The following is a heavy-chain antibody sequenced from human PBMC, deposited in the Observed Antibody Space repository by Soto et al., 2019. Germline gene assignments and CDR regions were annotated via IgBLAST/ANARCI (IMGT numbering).Heavy chain of an antibody. D-gene: IGHD3-10*01. J-gene: IGHJ4*02. V-gene: IGHV4-34*01. CDR2: INHSGST. CDR3: ARGRFGELFYWRFDY. Sequence: SETLSLTCAVYGGSFSGYYWSWIRQPPGKGLEWIGEINHSGSTNYNPSLKSRVTISVDTSKNQFSLKLSSVTAADTAVYYCARGRFGELFYWRFDYWGQGTLVTVSS. CDR1: GGSFSGYY.